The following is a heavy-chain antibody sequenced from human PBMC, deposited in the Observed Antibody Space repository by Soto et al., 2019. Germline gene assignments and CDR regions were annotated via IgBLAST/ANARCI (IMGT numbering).Heavy chain of an antibody. CDR1: GGTFSSYA. CDR3: ARDTFLCPTCFDY. V-gene: IGHV1-69*05. D-gene: IGHD2-2*01. Sequence: SVKVSCKASGGTFSSYAISWVRQAPGQGLEWMGGIIPIFGTAKYSQKFQGRVTITRDTSASTAYMELSSLRSEDTAVYYCARDTFLCPTCFDYWGQGTLVTVSS. CDR2: IIPIFGTA. J-gene: IGHJ4*02.